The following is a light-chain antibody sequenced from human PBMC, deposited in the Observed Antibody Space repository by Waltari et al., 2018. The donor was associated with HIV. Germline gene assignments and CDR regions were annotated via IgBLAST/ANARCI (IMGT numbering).Light chain of an antibody. J-gene: IGKJ2*01. CDR2: WAS. CDR1: QSVLYSSNNKNY. V-gene: IGKV4-1*01. Sequence: DIVLTQSPDSLAVSLGERATINCKSSQSVLYSSNNKNYLAWYQQKPGQPPKLLIYWASNRESGVPDRFSGSGSGTDFTLTISSLQAEDVAVYYCQSRDTFGHGTRLEIK. CDR3: QSRDT.